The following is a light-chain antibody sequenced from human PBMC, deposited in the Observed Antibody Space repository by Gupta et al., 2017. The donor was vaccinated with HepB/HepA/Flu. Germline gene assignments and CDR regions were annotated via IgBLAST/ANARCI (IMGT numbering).Light chain of an antibody. CDR2: GVS. Sequence: QTAPTQTAPVSGSPGQSITIYCTAMSSDVGSYNYVSWYQQHPGKAPILMIYGVSNRPSGVSDRFSGSKSGNTASLTISGLQAEDEADYYCSSYASSSTLVVFGGGTKLTVL. CDR3: SSYASSSTLVV. V-gene: IGLV2-14*01. J-gene: IGLJ2*01. CDR1: SSDVGSYNY.